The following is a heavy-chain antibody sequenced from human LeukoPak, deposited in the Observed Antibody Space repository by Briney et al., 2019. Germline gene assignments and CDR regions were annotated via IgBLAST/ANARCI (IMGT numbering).Heavy chain of an antibody. CDR1: GYTFTSYG. Sequence: ASVKVSCKASGYTFTSYGISWVRQAPGQGLEWMGWISAYNGNTNYAQKLQGRVTMTTDTSTSTAYMELSSLRSEDTAVYYCAREGGNYYYDSSGYHPAYFDYWGQGTLVTVSS. D-gene: IGHD3-22*01. V-gene: IGHV1-18*01. CDR3: AREGGNYYYDSSGYHPAYFDY. J-gene: IGHJ4*02. CDR2: ISAYNGNT.